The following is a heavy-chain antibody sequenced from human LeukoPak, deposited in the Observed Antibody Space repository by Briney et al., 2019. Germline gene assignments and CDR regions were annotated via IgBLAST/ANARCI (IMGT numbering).Heavy chain of an antibody. D-gene: IGHD1-14*01. CDR3: ATETIGRHYDY. J-gene: IGHJ4*02. V-gene: IGHV3-21*01. Sequence: GGSLRLSCAASGFTFSSCGFNWVRQAPGKGLEWVSSIGPTGTDRYYADSVRARFTISRDNAKNSMYLQMDSLRDEDTAVYYCATETIGRHYDYWGQGNLLTVSS. CDR1: GFTFSSCG. CDR2: IGPTGTDR.